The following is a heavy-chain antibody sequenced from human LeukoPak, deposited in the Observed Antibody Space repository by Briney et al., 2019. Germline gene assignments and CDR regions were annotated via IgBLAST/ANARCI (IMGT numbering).Heavy chain of an antibody. V-gene: IGHV1-69*05. CDR1: GGTFSSYA. J-gene: IGHJ5*02. CDR3: ARDRSASSSWSYHWFDP. CDR2: IIPIFGTA. D-gene: IGHD6-13*01. Sequence: RASVKVSCKASGGTFSSYAISWVRQAPGQGLEWMGGIIPIFGTANYAQKFQGRVTITTDESTSTAYMELSSLRSEDTAVYYCARDRSASSSWSYHWFDPWGQGTLVTVSS.